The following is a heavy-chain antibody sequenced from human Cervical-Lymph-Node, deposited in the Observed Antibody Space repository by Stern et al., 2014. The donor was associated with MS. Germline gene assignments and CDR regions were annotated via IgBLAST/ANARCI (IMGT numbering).Heavy chain of an antibody. CDR3: ARETRRHLYRYGVDV. J-gene: IGHJ6*02. CDR1: GFSFSNFS. Sequence: VQLVESGGGVVQPGRSLRLSCAASGFSFSNFSMHWVRQAPGQGLEWVANIWDDRTKKCYADAVKGRFTISRDNSKNTVDLQMNSLRAEDTAVYYWARETRRHLYRYGVDVWGQGTTVTVSS. D-gene: IGHD3-16*01. V-gene: IGHV3-33*01. CDR2: IWDDRTKK.